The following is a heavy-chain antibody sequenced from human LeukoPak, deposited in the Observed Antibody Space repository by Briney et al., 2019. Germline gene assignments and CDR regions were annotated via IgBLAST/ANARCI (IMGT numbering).Heavy chain of an antibody. J-gene: IGHJ4*02. CDR1: GFIFSSYT. V-gene: IGHV3-20*04. Sequence: GGSLRLSCAASGFIFSSYTMNWVRQAPGKGLEWVSGINWNGGSTYYRDSVKGRFTISRDNAKNSLYLQMNSLRAEDTALYYCARVKGSGYRNSIDYWGQGTLVTVSS. CDR2: INWNGGST. D-gene: IGHD3-3*01. CDR3: ARVKGSGYRNSIDY.